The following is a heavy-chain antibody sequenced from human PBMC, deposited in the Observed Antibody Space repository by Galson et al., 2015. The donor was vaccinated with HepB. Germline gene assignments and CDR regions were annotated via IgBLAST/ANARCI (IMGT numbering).Heavy chain of an antibody. CDR3: ARDRGGYSGSRRYYYNLGV. J-gene: IGHJ6*02. D-gene: IGHD1-26*01. V-gene: IGHV3-30*04. Sequence: SLRLSCAAAGFTFRNHGFHWVRQAPGKGLEWVALISYDGSNKYYADSVRGRFTISRDNSKNTLYLQMNSLSAEDTAVYYCARDRGGYSGSRRYYYNLGVWGQGTTVTVSS. CDR2: ISYDGSNK. CDR1: GFTFRNHG.